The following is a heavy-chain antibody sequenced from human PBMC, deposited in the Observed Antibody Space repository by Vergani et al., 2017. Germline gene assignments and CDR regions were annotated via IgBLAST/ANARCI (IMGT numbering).Heavy chain of an antibody. CDR3: ARTESFILRYFHWAL. J-gene: IGHJ4*02. CDR2: IYHSGGA. V-gene: IGHV4-39*01. D-gene: IGHD3-9*01. CDR1: GGSITRSSYY. Sequence: QLHLQESGPGLVKPSETLSLTCTVSGGSITRSSYYWGWIRQPPGKGLEWIGNIYHSGGAYYNPSLKGRVTISVDTSKNQFSLEVTSVTAAYTAIYFCARTESFILRYFHWALWGQGTLVTVSS.